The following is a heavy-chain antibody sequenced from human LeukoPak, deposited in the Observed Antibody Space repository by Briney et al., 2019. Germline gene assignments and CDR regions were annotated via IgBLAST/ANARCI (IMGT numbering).Heavy chain of an antibody. CDR3: ARGGTYYAILTGYYTAWYFDY. CDR1: GFTFSSYW. J-gene: IGHJ4*02. D-gene: IGHD3-9*01. Sequence: GGSLRLSCAASGFTFSSYWMSWVRQAPGKGLEWVANIKQDGSEKYYVDSVKGRFTISRDNAKNSLYLQMNSLRAEDTAVYYCARGGTYYAILTGYYTAWYFDYWGQGTLVTVSS. V-gene: IGHV3-7*04. CDR2: IKQDGSEK.